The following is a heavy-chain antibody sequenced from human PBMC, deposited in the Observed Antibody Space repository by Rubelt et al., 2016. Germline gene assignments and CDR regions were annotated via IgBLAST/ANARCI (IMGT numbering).Heavy chain of an antibody. CDR1: GFTFSSYW. D-gene: IGHD4-23*01. Sequence: EVQLVESGGGLVQPGGSLRLSCAASGFTFSSYWMSWVRQAPGKGLEWVANIKQDGSEKYYVDSVKGRFTISRDNAKNSLYLQMNSLRAKDTAVYYCARDGSWGGKDGAFDIWGQGTMVTVSS. V-gene: IGHV3-7*01. CDR2: IKQDGSEK. J-gene: IGHJ3*02. CDR3: ARDGSWGGKDGAFDI.